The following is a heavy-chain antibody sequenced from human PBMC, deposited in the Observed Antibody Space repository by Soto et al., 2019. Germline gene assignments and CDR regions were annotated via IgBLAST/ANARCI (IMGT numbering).Heavy chain of an antibody. CDR1: GGSIVSGGSY. Sequence: SETLALTCAVSGGSIVSGGSYWSRLRQPPGKGMEWVGYVYHTGTTYYSPYLRGRVTISVDKSKNVFSLQLTSVSAADTAVYFCAVATGGARYFDSWGHGTLVTVSS. J-gene: IGHJ4*01. CDR3: AVATGGARYFDS. CDR2: VYHTGTT. D-gene: IGHD4-17*01. V-gene: IGHV4-30-2*01.